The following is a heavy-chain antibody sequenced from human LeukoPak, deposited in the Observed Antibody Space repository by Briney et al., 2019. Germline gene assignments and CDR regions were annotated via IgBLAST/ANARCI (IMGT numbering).Heavy chain of an antibody. CDR1: GFYFSDYY. V-gene: IGHV3-11*01. D-gene: IGHD4-17*01. Sequence: PGGSLRLSCAASGFYFSDYYMSWIRQAPGKVLEWVSNIRGGGSSTYYADSVKGRFTISRDNAKNSLYLQMNSLRAEGTAVYYCARVVGDYPLYSFDYWGQGTLVTVSS. J-gene: IGHJ4*02. CDR3: ARVVGDYPLYSFDY. CDR2: IRGGGSST.